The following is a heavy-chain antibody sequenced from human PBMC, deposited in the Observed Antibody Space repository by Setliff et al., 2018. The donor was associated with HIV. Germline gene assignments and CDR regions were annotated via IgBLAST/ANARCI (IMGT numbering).Heavy chain of an antibody. D-gene: IGHD3-16*01. CDR2: IIPMYGPA. CDR1: GVTFSNCS. CDR3: ARCGAGEWHLYMDV. Sequence: GASVKVSCKASGVTFSNCSISWVRQAPGQGLEWMGGIIPMYGPAHYAQKFKGRVTFTADKSTSTVYMELSSLRSEDTAVYYCARCGAGEWHLYMDVWGKGTAVTVSS. J-gene: IGHJ6*03. V-gene: IGHV1-69*06.